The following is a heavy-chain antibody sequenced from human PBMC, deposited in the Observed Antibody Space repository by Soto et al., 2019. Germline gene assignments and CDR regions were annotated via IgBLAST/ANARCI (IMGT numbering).Heavy chain of an antibody. CDR1: WHAISITY. J-gene: IGHJ4*02. V-gene: IGHV1-46*01. Sequence: ASVEVSCMASWHAISITYVYWGRGAPGQGLEWMGFINPATAYTVSAQKFQGRVTLTRDTSTTTFYMELSSLTSDDTAVYFCTKETGGFEFWAQGALVAVS. CDR2: INPATAYT. CDR3: TKETGGFEF. D-gene: IGHD1-1*01.